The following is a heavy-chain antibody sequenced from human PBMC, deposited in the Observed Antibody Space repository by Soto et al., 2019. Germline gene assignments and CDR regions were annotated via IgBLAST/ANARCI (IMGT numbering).Heavy chain of an antibody. D-gene: IGHD6-19*01. CDR2: INGGNGNT. CDR1: GYTFTSYA. CDR3: ARVSGWYCFDY. Sequence: QVQLVQSGAEVKKPGASVKVSCKASGYTFTSYAMHWVRQAPGQRLEWMGWINGGNGNTKYSQKFQGRVTITRDTSASTAYMELSSLRSEGTAVYYCARVSGWYCFDYWGQGTLVTVSS. J-gene: IGHJ4*02. V-gene: IGHV1-3*01.